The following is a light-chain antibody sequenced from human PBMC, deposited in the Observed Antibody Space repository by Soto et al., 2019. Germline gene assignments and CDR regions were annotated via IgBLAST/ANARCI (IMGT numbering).Light chain of an antibody. J-gene: IGKJ1*01. CDR2: KAS. Sequence: DIQMTQSPSTLSASVGDRVTITCRASQSISSWLAWYQQKPGKAPKLLIYKASSLESAVPSRFSGSGSVREFTLTISSLQPDDFATYYCQQYNSYSRTFGQGTKVEIK. CDR1: QSISSW. CDR3: QQYNSYSRT. V-gene: IGKV1-5*03.